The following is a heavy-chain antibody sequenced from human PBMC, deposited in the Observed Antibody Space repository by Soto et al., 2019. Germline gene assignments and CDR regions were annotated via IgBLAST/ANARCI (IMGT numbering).Heavy chain of an antibody. Sequence: EVQLVQSGGGLVQPGGSLRLSCVGSGFTFTDFYMNWVRQAPGKGLEWVANISPDGSETNYVESVKGRFTTSRDNAKNSLFLQMNSLRADATAVYYCAGWGGHDYNYWGQGILVTVSS. J-gene: IGHJ4*02. D-gene: IGHD4-4*01. V-gene: IGHV3-7*03. CDR3: AGWGGHDYNY. CDR2: ISPDGSET. CDR1: GFTFTDFY.